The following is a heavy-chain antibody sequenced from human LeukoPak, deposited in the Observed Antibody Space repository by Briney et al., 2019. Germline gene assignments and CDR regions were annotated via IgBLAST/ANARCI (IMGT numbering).Heavy chain of an antibody. Sequence: GESLKISCKGFEYNLTNYWIGWVRQMPGKGLEWMGIIYPGDSDTRYSPSFQGQVTISADKSISTAYLQWSSLKASDTAMYYCARRAAAGTMGFGWFDPWGQGTLVTVPS. CDR2: IYPGDSDT. J-gene: IGHJ5*02. CDR3: ARRAAAGTMGFGWFDP. CDR1: EYNLTNYW. D-gene: IGHD6-13*01. V-gene: IGHV5-51*01.